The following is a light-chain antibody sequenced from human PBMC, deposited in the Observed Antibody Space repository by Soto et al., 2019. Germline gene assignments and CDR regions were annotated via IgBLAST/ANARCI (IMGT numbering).Light chain of an antibody. CDR2: RNN. V-gene: IGLV1-47*01. J-gene: IGLJ2*01. CDR1: ISNIGRNF. CDR3: EAWDDSLSGVV. Sequence: QSVLTQPPSASGTPGQRVTISCSGSISNIGRNFLYWYQQFPGTAPKLLIFRNNEQPSGVPDRFSGSKSGNSASLAIGGLRSEDEADYHCEAWDDSLSGVVFGGGTQLTVL.